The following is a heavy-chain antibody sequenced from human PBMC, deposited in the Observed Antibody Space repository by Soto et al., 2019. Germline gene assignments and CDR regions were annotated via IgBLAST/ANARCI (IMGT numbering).Heavy chain of an antibody. CDR2: IIPIFGTA. V-gene: IGHV1-69*13. CDR3: ARGYSSGSEFDY. D-gene: IGHD6-19*01. J-gene: IGHJ4*02. CDR1: GGTFSSYA. Sequence: SVKVSCKASGGTFSSYAISWVRQAPGQGLEWMGGIIPIFGTANYAQKFQGRVTITADESTSTAYMELSSLRSEDTAVYYCARGYSSGSEFDYWGQGTLVTVSS.